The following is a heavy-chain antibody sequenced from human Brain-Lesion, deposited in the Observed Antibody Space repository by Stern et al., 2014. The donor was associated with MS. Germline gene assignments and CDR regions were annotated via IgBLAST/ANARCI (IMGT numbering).Heavy chain of an antibody. D-gene: IGHD3-22*01. Sequence: QVQLMQSGPGLVKPSQTLPLTCTVSGGSINSGGYYWSWIRQYPGKGLEWIGYIHYTGSAYYDPSLKSRLSMSIDTSKNQFSLNLNSVTAADTAVYYCARGARYSDSSGYYFYFDYWGQGTLVTVSS. V-gene: IGHV4-31*03. J-gene: IGHJ4*02. CDR2: IHYTGSA. CDR3: ARGARYSDSSGYYFYFDY. CDR1: GGSINSGGYY.